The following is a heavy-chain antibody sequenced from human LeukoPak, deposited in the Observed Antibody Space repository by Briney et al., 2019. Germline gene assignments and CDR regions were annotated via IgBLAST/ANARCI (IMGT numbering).Heavy chain of an antibody. D-gene: IGHD6-13*01. CDR1: GFTFSSYA. Sequence: GGSLRHSCAASGFTFSSYAMHWVRQAPGKGLEWVAVISYDGSNKYYADSVKGRFTISRDNFKNTLYLQMNSLRAEDTAVYYCAKLRDVSRILTAGFDYWGQGTLVTVSS. J-gene: IGHJ4*02. V-gene: IGHV3-30-3*02. CDR3: AKLRDVSRILTAGFDY. CDR2: ISYDGSNK.